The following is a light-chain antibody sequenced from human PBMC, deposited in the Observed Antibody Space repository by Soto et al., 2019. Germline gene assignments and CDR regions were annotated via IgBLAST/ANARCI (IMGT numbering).Light chain of an antibody. Sequence: IQMTQSPSSLSVSLGDRVTITCRASQGISNSLAWYQQRPGKVPKLLIYAASTLQSGVPSRFSGSGSGTDFTLTISSLQPEDVATYYCQKYDRAPWTFGQGTKVEIK. CDR1: QGISNS. CDR3: QKYDRAPWT. CDR2: AAS. J-gene: IGKJ1*01. V-gene: IGKV1-27*01.